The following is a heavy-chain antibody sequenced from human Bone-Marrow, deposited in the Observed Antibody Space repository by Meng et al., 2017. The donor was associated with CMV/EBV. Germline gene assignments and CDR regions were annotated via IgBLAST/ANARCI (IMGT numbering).Heavy chain of an antibody. J-gene: IGHJ5*02. CDR2: IYSGGSST. V-gene: IGHV3-23*03. Sequence: GESLKISCAASGFTFSSYWMHWVRQAPGKGLVWVSVIYSGGSSTYYADSVKGRFTISRDNSKNTLYLQMNSLRAEDTAVYYCAKDASFWSGFNWFDPWGQGTLVTVSS. CDR3: AKDASFWSGFNWFDP. CDR1: GFTFSSYW. D-gene: IGHD3-3*01.